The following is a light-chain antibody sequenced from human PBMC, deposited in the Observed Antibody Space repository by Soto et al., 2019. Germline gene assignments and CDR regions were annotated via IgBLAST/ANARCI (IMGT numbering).Light chain of an antibody. J-gene: IGKJ1*01. CDR3: QQYDSSPRT. CDR1: QSVSSSY. V-gene: IGKV3-20*01. Sequence: EIVLTQSPGTLSLSPGERATLSCRASQSVSSSYLAWYQQKPGQASRLLIYRTSNRATGIPDRFSGSGSGTDFTLTISRLEPEDFAVYWCQQYDSSPRTFGQGTKVEIK. CDR2: RTS.